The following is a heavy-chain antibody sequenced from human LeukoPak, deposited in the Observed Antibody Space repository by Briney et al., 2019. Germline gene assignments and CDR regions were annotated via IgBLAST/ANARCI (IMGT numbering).Heavy chain of an antibody. V-gene: IGHV3-7*04. CDR3: ARGLLAAASIDY. Sequence: PGGSLRLACAASRFTFSSYWMSWVRQAPGKGLEWVANIKQDGSEKNYVDSVKGRFTISRDNARNVLYLQMNSLRAEDTAVYYCARGLLAAASIDYWGQGALVTVSS. CDR1: RFTFSSYW. CDR2: IKQDGSEK. D-gene: IGHD6-13*01. J-gene: IGHJ4*02.